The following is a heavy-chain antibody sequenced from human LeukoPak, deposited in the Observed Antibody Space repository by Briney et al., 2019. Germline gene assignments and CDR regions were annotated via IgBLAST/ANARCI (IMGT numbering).Heavy chain of an antibody. Sequence: PGRSLRPSCAASGFTFSSYGMHWVRQAPGKGLEWVAVIWYDGSNKYYEDSVKGRFTISRDNSKNTLYLQMNSLRAEDTAVYYCAKDTDSGYDYVFDYWGQGTLVTVSS. V-gene: IGHV3-33*06. CDR3: AKDTDSGYDYVFDY. CDR2: IWYDGSNK. J-gene: IGHJ4*02. CDR1: GFTFSSYG. D-gene: IGHD5-12*01.